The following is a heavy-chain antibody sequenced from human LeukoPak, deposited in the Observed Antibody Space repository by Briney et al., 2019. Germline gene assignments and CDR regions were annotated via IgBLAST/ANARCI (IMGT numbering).Heavy chain of an antibody. J-gene: IGHJ4*02. Sequence: GASVKVSCKASGGTFSSYAISWVRQAPGQGLEWMGRIIPILGIANYAQKFQGRVTITADKSTSTAYMELSSLRSEDTAVYYCARDATYYYDSSGYYRETYYFDYWGQGTLATVSS. CDR3: ARDATYYYDSSGYYRETYYFDY. CDR2: IIPILGIA. D-gene: IGHD3-22*01. V-gene: IGHV1-69*04. CDR1: GGTFSSYA.